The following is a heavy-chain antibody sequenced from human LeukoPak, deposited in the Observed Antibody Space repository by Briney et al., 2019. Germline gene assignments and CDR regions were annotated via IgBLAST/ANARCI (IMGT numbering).Heavy chain of an antibody. CDR3: ARVIFLEWFTDY. V-gene: IGHV4-30-4*01. J-gene: IGHJ4*02. CDR1: GGSISSGDYY. D-gene: IGHD3-3*01. Sequence: SSETLSLTCTVSGGSISSGDYYWSWIRQPPGKGLEWIGYIYYSGSTYYNPSLKSRVTISVDTSKSQFSLKLSSVTAADTAVYYCARVIFLEWFTDYWGQGTLVTVSS. CDR2: IYYSGST.